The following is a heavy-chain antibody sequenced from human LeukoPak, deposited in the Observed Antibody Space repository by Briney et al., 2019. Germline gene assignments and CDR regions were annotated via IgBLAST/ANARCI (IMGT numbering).Heavy chain of an antibody. J-gene: IGHJ4*02. Sequence: SETLSLTCTVSGDSISSYYWSWIRQPPGEGLQWIGYIFYSGSTNYNASLRSGAAISVDTSKNQFSLRLTSVTAADTAVYYCAGRSARYFDHWGQGALVTVSS. CDR3: AGRSARYFDH. D-gene: IGHD1-26*01. V-gene: IGHV4-59*01. CDR1: GDSISSYY. CDR2: IFYSGST.